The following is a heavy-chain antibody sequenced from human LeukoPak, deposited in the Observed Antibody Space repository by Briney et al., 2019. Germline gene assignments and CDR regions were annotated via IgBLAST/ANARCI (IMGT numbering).Heavy chain of an antibody. V-gene: IGHV4-59*01. CDR2: IYYSGST. Sequence: SETLSLTCTVSGVSISSYYWSWIRQPPGKGLEWIGYIYYSGSTNYNPSLKSRVTISVDTSKNQFSLKLSSVTAADTAVYYCARLGSSSWPNFDYWGQGTLVTVSS. J-gene: IGHJ4*02. CDR1: GVSISSYY. CDR3: ARLGSSSWPNFDY. D-gene: IGHD6-13*01.